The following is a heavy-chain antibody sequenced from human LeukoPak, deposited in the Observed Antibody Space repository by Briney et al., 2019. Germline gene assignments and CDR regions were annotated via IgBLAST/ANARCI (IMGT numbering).Heavy chain of an antibody. J-gene: IGHJ5*02. CDR3: ARGGSGFDP. CDR1: GYTFTTYG. Sequence: ASVKVSCKASGYTFTTYGISWVRQAPGQGLEWMGWISTYNGNTNYAQYLQGRVTMTTDTSTSTVYMELSSLRSEDTAVYYCARGGSGFDPWGQGTLVTVSS. CDR2: ISTYNGNT. V-gene: IGHV1-18*01.